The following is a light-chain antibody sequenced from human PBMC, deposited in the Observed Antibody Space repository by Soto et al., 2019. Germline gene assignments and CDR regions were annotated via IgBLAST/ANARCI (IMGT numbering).Light chain of an antibody. CDR2: EVS. V-gene: IGLV2-14*01. Sequence: QSALTQPASVSGSPGQSITISCTGTSSDVGGYNYVSWYQQHPGKAPKLMIYEVSNRLSGISNRFSGSKSGNTASLTISGLQAEDEADYYCSSYTSSSTRVFGTGTKATVL. CDR1: SSDVGGYNY. J-gene: IGLJ1*01. CDR3: SSYTSSSTRV.